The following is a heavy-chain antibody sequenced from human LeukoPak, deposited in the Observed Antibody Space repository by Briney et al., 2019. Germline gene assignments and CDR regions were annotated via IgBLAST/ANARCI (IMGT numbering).Heavy chain of an antibody. Sequence: GGSLRLSCAASGFTFSSYSMNWVRQAPGKGLEWVSYISSSSSTIYYADSVKGRFTISRDNAKNSLYLQMNSLRAEDTAVYYCARDREQLVRYYYYMDVWGKGTTVTVSS. CDR2: ISSSSSTI. V-gene: IGHV3-48*04. D-gene: IGHD6-6*01. J-gene: IGHJ6*03. CDR1: GFTFSSYS. CDR3: ARDREQLVRYYYYMDV.